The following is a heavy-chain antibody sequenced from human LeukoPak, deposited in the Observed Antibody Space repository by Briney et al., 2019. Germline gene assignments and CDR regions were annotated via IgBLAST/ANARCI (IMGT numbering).Heavy chain of an antibody. V-gene: IGHV3-7*03. D-gene: IGHD1-26*01. CDR1: GFSFSNYW. Sequence: GGSLRLSCTASGFSFSNYWMSWVRQAPGKGLEWVASIKQGESEKYYVDSVKGRFTTSRDNAKSSLYSQMNALRGEDTAVYYCARLVGDVTTWDCWGQGTLVTVSS. CDR2: IKQGESEK. J-gene: IGHJ4*02. CDR3: ARLVGDVTTWDC.